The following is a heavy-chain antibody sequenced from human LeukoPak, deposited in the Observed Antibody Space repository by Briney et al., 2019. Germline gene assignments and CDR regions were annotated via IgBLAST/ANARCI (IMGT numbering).Heavy chain of an antibody. Sequence: PSETLSLTCTVSAGSIGSYYWSWIRQPPGKGLEWNGYIHYSGSTNYNPSLKSRVTISGDTSKNQFSLKLSSVTAADTAVYYCARSYYDSSGYYLDAFDIWGQGTMVTVSS. CDR2: IHYSGST. J-gene: IGHJ3*02. D-gene: IGHD3-22*01. CDR1: AGSIGSYY. CDR3: ARSYYDSSGYYLDAFDI. V-gene: IGHV4-59*01.